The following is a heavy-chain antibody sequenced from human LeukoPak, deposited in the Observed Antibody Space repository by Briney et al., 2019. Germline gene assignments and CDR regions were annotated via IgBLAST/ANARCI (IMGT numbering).Heavy chain of an antibody. V-gene: IGHV3-48*01. CDR2: ISSSSSTI. Sequence: PGGSLRLSCAASGFTFSSYSMNWVRQAPGKGLEWVSYISSSSSTIYYADSVKGRFTISRDNAKNSLYLQMNSLRAEDTAVYYCAREPPPQFDNWFDPWGQGTLVTVSS. J-gene: IGHJ5*02. CDR1: GFTFSSYS. D-gene: IGHD3-10*01. CDR3: AREPPPQFDNWFDP.